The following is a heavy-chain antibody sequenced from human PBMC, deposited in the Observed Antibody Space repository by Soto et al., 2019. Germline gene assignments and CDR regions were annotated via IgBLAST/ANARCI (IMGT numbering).Heavy chain of an antibody. J-gene: IGHJ5*02. CDR3: ARGMRRLDP. CDR1: GLTFSDHY. CDR2: ISESSTFT. D-gene: IGHD2-8*01. V-gene: IGHV3-11*06. Sequence: ESGGALVKPGGSLRLSCAASGLTFSDHYMTWIRQAPGKGLEWVAYISESSTFTNYADSVKGRFTVSRDNSKSALYLQMHSLRAEDTAIYYCARGMRRLDPWGRGTLVTVSS.